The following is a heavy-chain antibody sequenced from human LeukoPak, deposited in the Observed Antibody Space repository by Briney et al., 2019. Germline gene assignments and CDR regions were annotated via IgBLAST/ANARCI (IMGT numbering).Heavy chain of an antibody. CDR1: GYSFTSYG. J-gene: IGHJ4*02. V-gene: IGHV1-18*01. CDR3: ARDPSGNPYFFDY. CDR2: INPYNGKT. Sequence: ASVKVSCKPSGYSFTSYGISWVRQAPGQGLEWVGWINPYNGKTNYARKVQGRVTMTTDTSTSTAYMELRSLRSDDTAVYYCARDPSGNPYFFDYWGQGTLVTVSS. D-gene: IGHD3-3*01.